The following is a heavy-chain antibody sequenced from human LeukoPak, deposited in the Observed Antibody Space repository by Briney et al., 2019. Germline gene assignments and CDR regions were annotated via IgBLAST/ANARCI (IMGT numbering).Heavy chain of an antibody. Sequence: GASVKVSCKASGYTFTGYYMHWVRQAPGQGLEWMGWINPNSGGTNYAQKFQGRVTMTRDTSISTAHMELSRLRSDDTAVYYCARVRDQYSSSSWGIDYWGQGTLVTVSS. CDR3: ARVRDQYSSSSWGIDY. CDR2: INPNSGGT. J-gene: IGHJ4*02. CDR1: GYTFTGYY. V-gene: IGHV1-2*02. D-gene: IGHD6-6*01.